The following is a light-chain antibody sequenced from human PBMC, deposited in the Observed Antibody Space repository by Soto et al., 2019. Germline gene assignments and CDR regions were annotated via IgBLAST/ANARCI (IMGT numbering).Light chain of an antibody. Sequence: EIVMTQSPATLSVSPGERATLSCRASQSISSNLAWYQQKPGQAPRLLIYGASSRATGIPDRFSGSGSGTDFTLTISSLEPEDFAVYYCQQRSNWPRTFGQGTKVDI. V-gene: IGKV3-11*01. CDR1: QSISSN. CDR3: QQRSNWPRT. J-gene: IGKJ1*01. CDR2: GAS.